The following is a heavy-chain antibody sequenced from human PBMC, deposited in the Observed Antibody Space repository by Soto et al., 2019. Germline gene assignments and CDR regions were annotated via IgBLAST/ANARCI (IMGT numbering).Heavy chain of an antibody. CDR2: IYWDDDT. D-gene: IGHD2-2*01. CDR3: AHGVTAAIAEYYFDY. CDR1: GFSLSTSGVG. J-gene: IGHJ4*02. Sequence: QITLKESGPTLVKPTQTLTLTCTFSGFSLSTSGVGVGWIRQPPGKALEWLALIYWDDDTRYSPSLKSRLTITKDTSKNQVVLTMTNMDPVDTATYYCAHGVTAAIAEYYFDYWGQGTLVTVSS. V-gene: IGHV2-5*02.